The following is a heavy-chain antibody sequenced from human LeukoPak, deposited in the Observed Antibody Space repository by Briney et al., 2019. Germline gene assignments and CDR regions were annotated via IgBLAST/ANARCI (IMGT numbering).Heavy chain of an antibody. CDR2: IYYSGST. CDR3: ARVRDDTAYYFDY. CDR1: GGSISSYY. D-gene: IGHD3-9*01. J-gene: IGHJ4*02. Sequence: PSETLSLTCTVSGGSISSYYWSWIRQPPGKGLEWIGYIYYSGSTNYNPSLKSRVTISVDTSKNQFSLELSSVTAADTAVYYCARVRDDTAYYFDYWGQGTLVTVSS. V-gene: IGHV4-59*01.